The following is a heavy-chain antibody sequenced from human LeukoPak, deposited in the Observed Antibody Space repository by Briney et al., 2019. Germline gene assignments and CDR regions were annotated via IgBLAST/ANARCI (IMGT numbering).Heavy chain of an antibody. D-gene: IGHD6-13*01. Sequence: GGSLRLSCAVSGFSVSNNYMKWVRQAPGKGLEWVSLIYSRGGTSYADSVKGRFTISRDSSKNTLFLQMNSLRVEDTAVYYCARDPPGIAASGTYYWGQGTLVTVSS. CDR1: GFSVSNNY. J-gene: IGHJ4*02. V-gene: IGHV3-53*01. CDR3: ARDPPGIAASGTYY. CDR2: IYSRGGT.